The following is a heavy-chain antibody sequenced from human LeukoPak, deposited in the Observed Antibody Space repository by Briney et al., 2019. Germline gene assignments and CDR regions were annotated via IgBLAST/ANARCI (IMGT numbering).Heavy chain of an antibody. D-gene: IGHD5-12*01. CDR3: AKAFGGYVAYFDY. CDR1: GFTFSSYA. V-gene: IGHV3-23*01. CDR2: ISGNGRST. Sequence: SGGSLRLSCAASGFTFSSYAMSWLRQAPGKGLDWVSLISGNGRSTYYADSVKGRFTISRDNHKNTLYLQMNSLRAEDTAIYYCAKAFGGYVAYFDYWGQGRLVTVYS. J-gene: IGHJ4*02.